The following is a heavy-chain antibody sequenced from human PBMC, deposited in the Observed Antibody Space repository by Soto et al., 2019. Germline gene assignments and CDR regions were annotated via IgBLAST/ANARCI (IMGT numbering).Heavy chain of an antibody. D-gene: IGHD3-10*01. Sequence: SETLSLTCTVSGGSISSGGYYWSWIRQHPGKGLEWIGYIYYSGSTYYNPSLKSRVTISVDTSKNQFSLKLSSVTAADTAVYYCARDQARIYGSKQHNWFDPWGQGTLVTVSS. V-gene: IGHV4-31*03. CDR1: GGSISSGGYY. J-gene: IGHJ5*02. CDR2: IYYSGST. CDR3: ARDQARIYGSKQHNWFDP.